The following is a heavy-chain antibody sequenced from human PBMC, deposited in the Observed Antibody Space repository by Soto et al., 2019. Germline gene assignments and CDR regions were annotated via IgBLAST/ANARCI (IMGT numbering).Heavy chain of an antibody. CDR1: SGSFSGYY. D-gene: IGHD1-26*01. Sequence: XETLSLTCAVYSGSFSGYYWSWIRQPPGKGLEWIGEIDHSGRTKYNPSLKSRVTISVDTSKNQFSLMLSSVTAADTAVYYCAPWERRFDPWGQGTLVTVSS. CDR2: IDHSGRT. V-gene: IGHV4-34*01. CDR3: APWERRFDP. J-gene: IGHJ5*01.